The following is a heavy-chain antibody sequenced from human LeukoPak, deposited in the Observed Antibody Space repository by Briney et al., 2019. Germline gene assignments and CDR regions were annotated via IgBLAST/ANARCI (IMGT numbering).Heavy chain of an antibody. CDR3: ARESRLLWFGEYYYYMDV. J-gene: IGHJ6*03. V-gene: IGHV4-39*02. CDR1: GGSISSSSYY. D-gene: IGHD3-10*01. CDR2: IYYSGST. Sequence: PSETLSLTCTVSGGSISSSSYYWGWIRQPPGKGLEWIGSIYYSGSTYYNPSLKSRVTISVDTSKNQFSLKLSSVTAADTAVYYCARESRLLWFGEYYYYMDVWGKGTTVTVSS.